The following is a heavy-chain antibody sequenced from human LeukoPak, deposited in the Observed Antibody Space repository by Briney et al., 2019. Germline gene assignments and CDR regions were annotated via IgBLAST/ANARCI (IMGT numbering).Heavy chain of an antibody. Sequence: GGSLRLSCAASGFTFSSHGMNWVRQAPGKGLEWVSGIRGDGVTTYYADSVKGRFTISRDNSKNTLYLQMNSLRAEDTAVYYCANGRLGIAVAGTYYFDYWGQGTLVTVSS. CDR1: GFTFSSHG. D-gene: IGHD6-19*01. J-gene: IGHJ4*02. CDR2: IRGDGVTT. CDR3: ANGRLGIAVAGTYYFDY. V-gene: IGHV3-23*01.